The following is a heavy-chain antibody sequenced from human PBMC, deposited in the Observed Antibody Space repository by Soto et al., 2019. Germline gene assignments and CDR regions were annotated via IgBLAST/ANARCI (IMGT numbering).Heavy chain of an antibody. J-gene: IGHJ4*02. Sequence: TSETLSLTCAVYGGAFRGYFWSWIPQPPGKGLEWIGEMNHSGSTTYNPSLKSRVTISVDTSKNQFSLNLSSVTATDTAIYYCARVRYFDWSPIDYWGQGTLVTV. D-gene: IGHD3-9*01. CDR3: ARVRYFDWSPIDY. CDR2: MNHSGST. V-gene: IGHV4-34*01. CDR1: GGAFRGYF.